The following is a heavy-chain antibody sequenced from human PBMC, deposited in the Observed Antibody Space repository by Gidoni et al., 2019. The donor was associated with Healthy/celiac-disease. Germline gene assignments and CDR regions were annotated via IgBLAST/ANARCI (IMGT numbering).Heavy chain of an antibody. CDR2: MGTAGNT. Sequence: EVQLVESGGGLVQPGGSLRLSCAASGFTFSSYDMHWVRQDTGKGLEWVSAMGTAGNTYYPGAVKGRFTISREKAKNSLYLQMNSLRAGDTAVYYCARARGFYYMDVWGKGTTVTVSS. D-gene: IGHD3-10*01. V-gene: IGHV3-13*01. J-gene: IGHJ6*03. CDR1: GFTFSSYD. CDR3: ARARGFYYMDV.